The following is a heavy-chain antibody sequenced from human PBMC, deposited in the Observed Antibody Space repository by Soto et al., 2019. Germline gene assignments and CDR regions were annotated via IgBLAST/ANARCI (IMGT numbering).Heavy chain of an antibody. CDR2: INHSGST. CDR1: GGSFSGYY. D-gene: IGHD6-13*01. V-gene: IGHV4-34*01. J-gene: IGHJ5*02. Sequence: SETLSLTCAVDGGSFSGYYWSWIRQPPGKGLEWIGEINHSGSTNYNPSLKSRVTISVDTSKNQFSLKLSSVTAADTAVYYCASGVLSIAAAGRWFDPWGQGTLVTVSS. CDR3: ASGVLSIAAAGRWFDP.